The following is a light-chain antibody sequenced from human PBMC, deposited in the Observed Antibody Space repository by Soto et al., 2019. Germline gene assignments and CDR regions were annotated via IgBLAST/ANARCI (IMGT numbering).Light chain of an antibody. J-gene: IGLJ2*01. CDR1: SSDVGGYNY. V-gene: IGLV2-14*01. CDR3: SSYTSSSTPV. Sequence: QSALTQPASVSGSPGQAITISCTGTSSDVGGYNYVSWYQQHPGKAPKLMIYEVSNRPSGISNRFSGSKSGNTASLTISGPQTEDEADYYCSSYTSSSTPVFGGGTKVTVL. CDR2: EVS.